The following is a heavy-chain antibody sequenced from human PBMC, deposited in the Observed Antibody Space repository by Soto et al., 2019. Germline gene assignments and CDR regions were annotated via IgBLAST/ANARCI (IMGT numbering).Heavy chain of an antibody. Sequence: PGGSLRLSCAASGFTFSSYEMNWVRQAPGKGLEWVSYISSSGSTIYYADSVKGRFTISRDNAKNSLYLQMNSLRAEDTAVYYCARGSAVITIFGVVIISYFDYWGQGTLVTVSS. CDR1: GFTFSSYE. J-gene: IGHJ4*02. CDR3: ARGSAVITIFGVVIISYFDY. CDR2: ISSSGSTI. D-gene: IGHD3-3*01. V-gene: IGHV3-48*03.